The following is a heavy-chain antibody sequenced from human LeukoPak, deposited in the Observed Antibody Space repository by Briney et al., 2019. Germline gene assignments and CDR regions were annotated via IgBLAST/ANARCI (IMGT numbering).Heavy chain of an antibody. Sequence: GGSLRLSCAASGFXFSTFAISWVRQAPGKGLEWVSGIIENGYDKYYADSVKGRFTISRDNSKNTLYLQMNSLRADDTAVYYCARDYVTPGITGTTSPLDYWGQGTLVTVSS. CDR2: IIENGYDK. J-gene: IGHJ4*02. D-gene: IGHD1-7*01. CDR1: GFXFSTFA. CDR3: ARDYVTPGITGTTSPLDY. V-gene: IGHV3-23*01.